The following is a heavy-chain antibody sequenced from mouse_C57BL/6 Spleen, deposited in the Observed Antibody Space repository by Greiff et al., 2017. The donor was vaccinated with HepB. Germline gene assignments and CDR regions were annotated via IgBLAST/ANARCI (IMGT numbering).Heavy chain of an antibody. CDR2: ISYDGSN. CDR3: ARVEIYLLGYFDY. D-gene: IGHD1-1*01. Sequence: ESGPGLVKPSQSLSLTCSVTGYSITSGYYWNWIRQFPGNKLEWMGYISYDGSNNYNPSLKNRISITRDTSKNQFFLKLNSVTTEDTATYYCARVEIYLLGYFDYWGQGTTLTVSS. V-gene: IGHV3-6*01. J-gene: IGHJ2*01. CDR1: GYSITSGYY.